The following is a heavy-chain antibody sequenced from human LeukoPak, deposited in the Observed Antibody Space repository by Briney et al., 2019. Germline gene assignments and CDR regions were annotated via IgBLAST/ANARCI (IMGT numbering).Heavy chain of an antibody. Sequence: ASVKVSCKASGGTFSSYAISWVRQAPGQGLEWMGGIIPIFGTANYAQKFQGRVTITADESTSTAYMELSSLRSEDTAVYYCARDGEEMATMGRAFDIWGQGTMVTVSS. D-gene: IGHD5-24*01. V-gene: IGHV1-69*01. CDR3: ARDGEEMATMGRAFDI. CDR1: GGTFSSYA. J-gene: IGHJ3*02. CDR2: IIPIFGTA.